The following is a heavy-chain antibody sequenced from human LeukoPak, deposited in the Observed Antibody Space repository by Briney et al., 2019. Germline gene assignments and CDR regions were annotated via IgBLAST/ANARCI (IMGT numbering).Heavy chain of an antibody. CDR1: GGSISSYY. Sequence: PSETLSLTCTVSGGSISSYYWSWIRQPAGKGLEWIGRIYTSGSTNYNPSLKSRVTMSVDTSKNQFSLKLSSVTAADTAVYYCALGTRGSGWYYFDYWGQGTLVTVSS. V-gene: IGHV4-4*07. D-gene: IGHD6-19*01. CDR2: IYTSGST. J-gene: IGHJ4*02. CDR3: ALGTRGSGWYYFDY.